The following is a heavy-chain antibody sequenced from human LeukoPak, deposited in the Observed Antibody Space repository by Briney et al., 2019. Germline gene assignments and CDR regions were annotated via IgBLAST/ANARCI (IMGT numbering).Heavy chain of an antibody. V-gene: IGHV1-8*01. J-gene: IGHJ4*02. D-gene: IGHD3-22*01. CDR2: MNPNSGNT. CDR3: ATGVNYYDSSGYYLRAGFDY. CDR1: GYTFTSYD. Sequence: ASVKVSCKASGYTFTSYDINWVRQATGQGLEWMGWMNPNSGNTGYAQKFQGRVTMTRNTSISTAYMELSSLRSEDTAVYYCATGVNYYDSSGYYLRAGFDYWGQGTLVTVSS.